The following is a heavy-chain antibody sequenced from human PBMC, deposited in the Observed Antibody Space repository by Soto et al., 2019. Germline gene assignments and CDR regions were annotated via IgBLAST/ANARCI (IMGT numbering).Heavy chain of an antibody. CDR2: ISANGRNA. D-gene: IGHD2-21*01. CDR1: GCTFSNYA. V-gene: IGHV3-23*01. CDR3: AKDLSSLGWLACGAPFDS. Sequence: GGSLRLSCAASGCTFSNYAMNWIRQAPGKGLEWLSSISANGRNAYYADSVKGRFTISRDRSKNTLYLQLDSLRVEDTAIYFCAKDLSSLGWLACGAPFDSWGKVTRGIASS. J-gene: IGHJ4*02.